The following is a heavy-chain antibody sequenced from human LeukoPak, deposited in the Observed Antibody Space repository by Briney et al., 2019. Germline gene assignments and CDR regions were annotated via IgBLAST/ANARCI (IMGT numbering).Heavy chain of an antibody. CDR2: ISWNSGSI. V-gene: IGHV3-9*01. CDR3: AKDMGYSGGWPPYYFDY. J-gene: IGHJ4*02. D-gene: IGHD6-19*01. CDR1: GFTFDDYA. Sequence: PGRSLRLSCAASGFTFDDYAMHWVRQAPGKGLEWVSGISWNSGSIGYADSVKGRFTISRDNAKNSLYLQMNSLRAEDTALYYCAKDMGYSGGWPPYYFDYWGQGTLVTVSS.